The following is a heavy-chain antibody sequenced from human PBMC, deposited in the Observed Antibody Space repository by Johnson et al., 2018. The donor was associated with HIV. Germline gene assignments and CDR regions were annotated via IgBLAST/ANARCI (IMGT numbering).Heavy chain of an antibody. Sequence: VQLVESGGGLVQPGGSLRLSCAASGFTVSSNYMSWVRQAPGKGLEWVSVIYSGDSTYYADSVKGRFTISRDNSKNSLYLQMNSLRAEDTALYYCARGRATGRGRSAFDIWGQGTMVTVSS. CDR3: ARGRATGRGRSAFDI. CDR1: GFTVSSNY. J-gene: IGHJ3*02. D-gene: IGHD1-14*01. V-gene: IGHV3-66*01. CDR2: IYSGDST.